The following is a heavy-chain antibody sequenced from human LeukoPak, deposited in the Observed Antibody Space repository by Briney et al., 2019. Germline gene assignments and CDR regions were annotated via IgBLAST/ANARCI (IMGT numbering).Heavy chain of an antibody. CDR1: GFTFSSYG. Sequence: GGSLRLSCAASGFTFSSYGMQWVRQAPGKWLEWVALISYDGTNKYYADSVKGRFTISRDNSKNILYLQMNSLRPEDTALYYCAKEPTGGFDIWGQGTMVTVSS. V-gene: IGHV3-30*18. D-gene: IGHD2-8*02. CDR2: ISYDGTNK. J-gene: IGHJ3*02. CDR3: AKEPTGGFDI.